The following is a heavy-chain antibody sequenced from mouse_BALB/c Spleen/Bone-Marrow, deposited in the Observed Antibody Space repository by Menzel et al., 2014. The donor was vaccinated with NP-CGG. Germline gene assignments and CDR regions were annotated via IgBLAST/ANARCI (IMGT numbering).Heavy chain of an antibody. CDR2: IYPGDGDT. D-gene: IGHD2-3*01. CDR3: ARSDGYRAMDY. CDR1: GYAFSTSW. J-gene: IGHJ4*01. Sequence: QVRLKQSGPELVKPGASVKISCKASGYAFSTSWMNWVKQRPGQGLEWIGRIYPGDGDTNYNGKFKGKATLTADKSSSTAYMQLSSLTSVDSAVYFCARSDGYRAMDYWGQGTSVTVSS. V-gene: IGHV1-82*01.